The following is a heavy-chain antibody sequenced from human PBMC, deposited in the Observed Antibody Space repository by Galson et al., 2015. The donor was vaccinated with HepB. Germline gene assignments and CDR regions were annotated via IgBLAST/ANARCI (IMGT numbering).Heavy chain of an antibody. Sequence: SVKVSCKASGYTFTGYYMHWVRQAPGQGLEWMGRINPNSGGTNYAQKFQGRVTMTRDTSISTAYMELSRLRSDDTAVYYCARGYYDFWTIDDYPIMDVWGKGTTVTVSS. CDR1: GYTFTGYY. J-gene: IGHJ6*03. CDR3: ARGYYDFWTIDDYPIMDV. D-gene: IGHD3-3*01. CDR2: INPNSGGT. V-gene: IGHV1-2*06.